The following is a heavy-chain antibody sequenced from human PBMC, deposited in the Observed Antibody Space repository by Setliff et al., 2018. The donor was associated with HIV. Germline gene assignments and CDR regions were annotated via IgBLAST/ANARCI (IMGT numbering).Heavy chain of an antibody. Sequence: SETLSLTCTVSGGSISSSSYYWGWIRQPPGKGLEWIGSIYYSGSTYYNPSLKSRVTISVDTSKNQFSLKLSSVTAADTAVYYCARDGFWSGYIDYWGQGTLVTV. D-gene: IGHD3-3*01. CDR3: ARDGFWSGYIDY. V-gene: IGHV4-39*07. CDR1: GGSISSSSYY. CDR2: IYYSGST. J-gene: IGHJ4*02.